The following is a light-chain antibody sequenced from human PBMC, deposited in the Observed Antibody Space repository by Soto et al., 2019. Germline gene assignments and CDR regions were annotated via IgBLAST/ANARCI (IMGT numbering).Light chain of an antibody. V-gene: IGKV3-20*01. J-gene: IGKJ1*01. CDR3: QQYGSSPT. CDR2: GAS. CDR1: QSVSSSY. Sequence: EIVLTQSPGTLSLSPGERATLSCRASQSVSSSYLAWYQQKPGQPPRLLIYGASGRATGIPDRFSGSGSGTDFTLTISRLEPEGFAVYYCQQYGSSPTFGQGTKVDIK.